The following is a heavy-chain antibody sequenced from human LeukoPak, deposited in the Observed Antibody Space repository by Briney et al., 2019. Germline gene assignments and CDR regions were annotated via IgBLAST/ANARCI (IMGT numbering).Heavy chain of an antibody. D-gene: IGHD4-17*01. CDR1: GGSISGYY. CDR3: ARDRGVTIFDY. J-gene: IGHJ4*02. V-gene: IGHV4-30-4*01. Sequence: SETLSLTCTVSGGSISGYYWSWIRQPPGKGLEWIGYIYYSGSTYYNPSLKSRVTISVDTSKNQFSLKLSSVTAADTAVYYCARDRGVTIFDYWGQGTLVTVSS. CDR2: IYYSGST.